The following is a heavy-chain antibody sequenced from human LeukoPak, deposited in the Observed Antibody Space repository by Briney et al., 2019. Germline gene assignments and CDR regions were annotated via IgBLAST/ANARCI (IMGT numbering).Heavy chain of an antibody. CDR3: ASPLIANYYYGMDV. CDR1: GYSISSGYY. D-gene: IGHD3-22*01. Sequence: SETLSLTCTVSGYSISSGYYWGWIRQPPGKGLEWIGSIYHSGSTYYNPSLKGRVTISVDTSKNQFSLKLSSVTAADTAVYYCASPLIANYYYGMDVWGQGTTVTVSS. CDR2: IYHSGST. J-gene: IGHJ6*02. V-gene: IGHV4-38-2*02.